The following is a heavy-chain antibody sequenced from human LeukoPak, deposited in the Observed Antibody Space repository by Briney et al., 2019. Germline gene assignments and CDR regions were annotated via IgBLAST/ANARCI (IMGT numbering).Heavy chain of an antibody. CDR2: MSPNSGNT. V-gene: IGHV1-8*01. Sequence: ASGKVSCKAYGYIFTSYDINWVRQAAGQRRGWLGWMSPNSGNTGYAQNFQGRVTMTRSTALSTAYMELSSLKSDDTAVYYCTRGPPSWGYDFWGQGTLVTVSS. CDR1: GYIFTSYD. J-gene: IGHJ4*02. D-gene: IGHD3/OR15-3a*01. CDR3: TRGPPSWGYDF.